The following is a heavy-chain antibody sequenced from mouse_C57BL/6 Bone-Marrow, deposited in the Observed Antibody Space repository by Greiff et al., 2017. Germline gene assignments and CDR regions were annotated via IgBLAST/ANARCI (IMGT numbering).Heavy chain of an antibody. CDR2: INPGCGGT. CDR3: ARSKTGDYWLDY. J-gene: IGHJ3*01. Sequence: QVQLKESGAELVRPGTSVKVSCKASGYSFTDYLIEWVKQRPGQSLEWIGVINPGCGGTNYNEKFKGKATLTADKSSSTAYMQLSSLTSEDSAVYYCARSKTGDYWLDYWGQGTLVTVSA. V-gene: IGHV1-54*01. D-gene: IGHD2-13*01. CDR1: GYSFTDYL.